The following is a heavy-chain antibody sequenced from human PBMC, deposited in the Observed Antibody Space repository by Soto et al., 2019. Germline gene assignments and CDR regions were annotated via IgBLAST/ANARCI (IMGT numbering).Heavy chain of an antibody. V-gene: IGHV1-18*01. CDR1: GYTFTSYG. J-gene: IGHJ6*02. CDR3: ARDGFTGGGYDYGMDV. CDR2: ISAYNGNT. D-gene: IGHD3-16*01. Sequence: QVQLVQSGAEVKKPGASVKVSCKASGYTFTSYGISWVRQAPGQALELMGWISAYNGNTNYAQKLHGRVTMTTDTYTSTAYMGLRSLRSDDTAGYYCARDGFTGGGYDYGMDVWGQGTTVTVSS.